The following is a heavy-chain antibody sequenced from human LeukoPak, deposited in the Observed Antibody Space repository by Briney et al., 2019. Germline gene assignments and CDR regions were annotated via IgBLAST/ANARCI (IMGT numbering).Heavy chain of an antibody. CDR2: MNPNSGNT. D-gene: IGHD2-2*01. CDR3: ARAVVVVPAAPNDDYYYGMDV. J-gene: IGHJ6*02. CDR1: GYTFTSYD. Sequence: EASVKVSCKASGYTFTSYDINWVRQATGQGLEWMGWMNPNSGNTGYAQKFQGRVTMTRNTSISTAYMELSSLRSEDTAVYYCARAVVVVPAAPNDDYYYGMDVWGQGTTVTVSS. V-gene: IGHV1-8*01.